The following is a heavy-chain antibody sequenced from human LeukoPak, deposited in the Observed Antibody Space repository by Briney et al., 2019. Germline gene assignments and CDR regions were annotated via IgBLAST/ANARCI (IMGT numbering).Heavy chain of an antibody. V-gene: IGHV1-2*04. J-gene: IGHJ4*02. Sequence: ASVKVSCKASGYTFTGCYMHWVRQAPGQGLEWMGWINPNSGGTNYAQKFQGWVTMTRVTSISTAYMELSRLRSDDTAVYYCARSYYGSGSYYNLDYWGQGTLVAVSS. CDR2: INPNSGGT. CDR3: ARSYYGSGSYYNLDY. CDR1: GYTFTGCY. D-gene: IGHD3-10*01.